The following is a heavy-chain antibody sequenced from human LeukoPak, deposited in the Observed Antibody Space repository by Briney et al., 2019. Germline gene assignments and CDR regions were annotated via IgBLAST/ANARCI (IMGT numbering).Heavy chain of an antibody. CDR2: ISAYNGNT. CDR1: GYTFTSYG. V-gene: IGHV1-18*01. D-gene: IGHD3-22*01. CDR3: ARDGIGYYYDSSGYYGYY. Sequence: ASVKVSCKASGYTFTSYGISWVRQAPGQGLEWMGWISAYNGNTNYAQKLQGRVTMTTDTSTSTAHMELRSLRSDDTAVYYCARDGIGYYYDSSGYYGYYWGQGTLVTVSS. J-gene: IGHJ4*02.